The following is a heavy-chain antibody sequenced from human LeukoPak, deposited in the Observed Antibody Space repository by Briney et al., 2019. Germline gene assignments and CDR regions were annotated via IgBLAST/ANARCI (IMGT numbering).Heavy chain of an antibody. CDR1: GFNFSDSR. V-gene: IGHV3-7*04. Sequence: GGSLRLSCATSGFNFSDSRMTWVRQAPGKGLQWVANINRDGTEKHFLDSVEGRFTISRDNAKKSLYLQMSSLRPQDTAVYFCVRGDWYFESWGQGTLVTVTS. D-gene: IGHD2-21*01. J-gene: IGHJ4*02. CDR3: VRGDWYFES. CDR2: INRDGTEK.